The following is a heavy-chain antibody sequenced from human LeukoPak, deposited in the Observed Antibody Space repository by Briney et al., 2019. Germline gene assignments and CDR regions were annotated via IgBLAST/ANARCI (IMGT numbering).Heavy chain of an antibody. CDR2: IRYDGSNK. J-gene: IGHJ6*03. D-gene: IGHD2-15*01. CDR1: GFTFSSYG. CDR3: AKAGGYYYYMDV. Sequence: GGSLRLSCAASGFTFSSYGMHWVRQAPGKGLERVAFIRYDGSNKYYADSVKGRFTISRGNSKNTLYLQMNSLRAEDTAVYYCAKAGGYYYYMDVWGKGTTVTVSS. V-gene: IGHV3-30*02.